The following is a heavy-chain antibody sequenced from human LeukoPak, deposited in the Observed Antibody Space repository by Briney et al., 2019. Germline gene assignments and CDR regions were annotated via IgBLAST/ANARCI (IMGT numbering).Heavy chain of an antibody. Sequence: PGRSLRLSCAASGFTFRNYAMHWVRQAPGKGLESVAVISHDANNKYYADSVKGRFTISRDNSKNTLYLQMNSLRAEDTAVYYCAKARDLAIVAAHFDYWGQGTLVTVSS. D-gene: IGHD1-26*01. V-gene: IGHV3-33*05. CDR1: GFTFRNYA. CDR3: AKARDLAIVAAHFDY. J-gene: IGHJ4*02. CDR2: ISHDANNK.